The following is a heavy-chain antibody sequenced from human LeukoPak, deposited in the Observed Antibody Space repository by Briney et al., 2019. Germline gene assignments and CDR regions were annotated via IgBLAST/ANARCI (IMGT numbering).Heavy chain of an antibody. CDR1: GFTFSTYA. CDR2: ISYDGRSI. D-gene: IGHD2-2*01. Sequence: GGSLRLSCAASGFTFSTYAIPWVRQAPGKGLEWVALISYDGRSIYYADSVKGRFTIPRDNSKNTVYLQMNNLRTEDTAVYYCARAIGYCSSTICYGRNWFDPWGQGTLVTVSS. CDR3: ARAIGYCSSTICYGRNWFDP. J-gene: IGHJ5*02. V-gene: IGHV3-30*04.